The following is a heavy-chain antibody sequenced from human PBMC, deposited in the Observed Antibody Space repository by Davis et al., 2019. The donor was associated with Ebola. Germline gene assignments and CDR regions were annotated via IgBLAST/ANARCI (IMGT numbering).Heavy chain of an antibody. CDR2: ISAYNGNT. J-gene: IGHJ4*02. CDR1: GYTFTSYG. D-gene: IGHD2-2*02. CDR3: ARDDIVVVPAAIGDDY. V-gene: IGHV1-18*01. Sequence: ASVKVSCKASGYTFTSYGISWVRQAPGQGLEWMGWISAYNGNTNYAQKLQGRVTMTTDKSTSTAYMELSSLRSEDTAVYYCARDDIVVVPAAIGDDYWGQGTLVTVSS.